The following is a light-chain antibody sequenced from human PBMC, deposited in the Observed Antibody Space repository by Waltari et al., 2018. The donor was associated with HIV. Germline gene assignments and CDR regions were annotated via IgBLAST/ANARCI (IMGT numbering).Light chain of an antibody. J-gene: IGLJ2*01. Sequence: QSALTQPASVSGSLGQSITISCTGTSSDVGCHNSVSWYQQHPGKAPKLLISDVSNRPAGVSHRFSGAKSGNTASLTISGLQAEDEADYYCSSYTANSRIFGGGTRLTVL. CDR2: DVS. CDR3: SSYTANSRI. V-gene: IGLV2-14*03. CDR1: SSDVGCHNS.